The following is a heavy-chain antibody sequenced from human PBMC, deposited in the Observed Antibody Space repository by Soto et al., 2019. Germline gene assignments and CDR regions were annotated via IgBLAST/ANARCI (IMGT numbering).Heavy chain of an antibody. Sequence: VGSHRLSWAASGFTFSNYEMNWVRQAPGKGLEWVSYISSSGGTIYYADSVKGRFTISRDNAKNSLYLQMNSLRAEDTAVYYCAISISGWYLSYYYGMDVWGQGTTVTVSS. V-gene: IGHV3-48*03. CDR3: AISISGWYLSYYYGMDV. CDR2: ISSSGGTI. J-gene: IGHJ6*02. CDR1: GFTFSNYE. D-gene: IGHD6-19*01.